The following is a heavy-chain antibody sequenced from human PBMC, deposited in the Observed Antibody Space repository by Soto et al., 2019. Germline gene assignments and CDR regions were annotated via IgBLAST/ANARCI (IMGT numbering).Heavy chain of an antibody. CDR1: GFTFSSYA. J-gene: IGHJ6*02. Sequence: VQLLESGGGLVQPGGSLRLSCAASGFTFSSYAMSWVRQAPGKGLEWVSVISGSGGSTYYADSVKGRFTISRDNSKNTLYLQMNSLRAEDTAIYYCAKDLTIFGVVTPYGMDVWGQGTTVTVSS. CDR2: ISGSGGST. V-gene: IGHV3-23*01. D-gene: IGHD3-3*01. CDR3: AKDLTIFGVVTPYGMDV.